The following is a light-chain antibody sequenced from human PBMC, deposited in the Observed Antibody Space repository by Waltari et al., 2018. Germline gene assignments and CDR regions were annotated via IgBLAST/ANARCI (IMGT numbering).Light chain of an antibody. J-gene: IGKJ2*01. Sequence: DVQMTQSPSTLSSSVGDSLPITCRASQSISSWLAWYQQKPGKAPKLLIYKASSLESGVPSRFSGSGSGTEFTLTISSLQPDDFATYYCQQYNSYSYTFGQGTKLEI. CDR1: QSISSW. V-gene: IGKV1-5*03. CDR2: KAS. CDR3: QQYNSYSYT.